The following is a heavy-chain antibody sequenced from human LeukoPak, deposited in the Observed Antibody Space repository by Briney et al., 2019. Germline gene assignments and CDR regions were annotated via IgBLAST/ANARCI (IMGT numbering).Heavy chain of an antibody. Sequence: PSETLSLTCTVSGGSISSSSYDWGWIRQPPGKGLEWIGSIYYSGSTYYNPSLKSRVTISVDTSKNQFSLKLSSATAADTAVYYCARTYGGNPLSEGDAFDIWGQGTMVTVSS. V-gene: IGHV4-39*01. CDR1: GGSISSSSYD. J-gene: IGHJ3*02. CDR3: ARTYGGNPLSEGDAFDI. D-gene: IGHD4-23*01. CDR2: IYYSGST.